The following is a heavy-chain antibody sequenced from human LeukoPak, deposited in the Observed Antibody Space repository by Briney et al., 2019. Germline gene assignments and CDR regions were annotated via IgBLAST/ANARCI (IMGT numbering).Heavy chain of an antibody. Sequence: SETPSLTCAVYGGSFSGYYWSWIRQPPGKGLEWIGEINHSGSTNYNPSLKSRVTISVDTSKNQFSLKLSSVTAADTAVYYCARGGSRGWLTPRAFDIWGQGTMVTVSS. CDR2: INHSGST. J-gene: IGHJ3*02. V-gene: IGHV4-34*01. CDR1: GGSFSGYY. D-gene: IGHD6-19*01. CDR3: ARGGSRGWLTPRAFDI.